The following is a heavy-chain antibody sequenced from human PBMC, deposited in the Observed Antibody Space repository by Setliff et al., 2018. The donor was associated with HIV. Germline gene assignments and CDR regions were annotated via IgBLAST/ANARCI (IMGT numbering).Heavy chain of an antibody. CDR2: IASDVSKT. Sequence: FSHYGMHWVRQAPGKGLEWVTFIASDVSKTHIADSVKGRFTISRDNSKNMLYLQMNSLSADDTAVYYCTRDPTPKELWFFSGYYSDYWGQGTLVTVSS. D-gene: IGHD3-10*01. V-gene: IGHV3-30*02. J-gene: IGHJ4*02. CDR3: TRDPTPKELWFFSGYYSDY. CDR1: FSHYG.